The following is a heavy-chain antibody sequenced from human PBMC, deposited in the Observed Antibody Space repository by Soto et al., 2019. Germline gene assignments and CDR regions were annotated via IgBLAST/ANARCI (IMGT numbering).Heavy chain of an antibody. CDR3: ASFPRWLPTFTSDY. V-gene: IGHV4-39*01. D-gene: IGHD3-22*01. CDR1: GGSISSSSYY. J-gene: IGHJ4*02. CDR2: IYYSGST. Sequence: QLQLQESGPGLVKPSETLSLTCTVSGGSISSSSYYWGWIRQPPGKGLEWIGSIYYSGSTYYNPSLKSRVTISVDTSKNQFSLKLSSVTAADTAVYYCASFPRWLPTFTSDYWGQGTLVTVSS.